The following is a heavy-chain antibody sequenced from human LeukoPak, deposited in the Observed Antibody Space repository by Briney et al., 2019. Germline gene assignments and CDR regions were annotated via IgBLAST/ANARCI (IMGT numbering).Heavy chain of an antibody. V-gene: IGHV4-4*02. CDR3: ARVGTYGSGSYLSWLDY. CDR2: IYYSGST. J-gene: IGHJ4*02. D-gene: IGHD3-10*01. CDR1: GGSISNTNW. Sequence: SGTLSLTCGVSGGSISNTNWWSWVRQPPGKGLEWIGYIYYSGSTNYNPSLKSRVTISVDTSKNQFSLKLSSVTAADTAVYYCARVGTYGSGSYLSWLDYWGQGTLVTVSS.